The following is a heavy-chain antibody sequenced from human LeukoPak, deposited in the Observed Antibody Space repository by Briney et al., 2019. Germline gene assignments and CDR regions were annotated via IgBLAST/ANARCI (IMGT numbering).Heavy chain of an antibody. D-gene: IGHD6-13*01. V-gene: IGHV3-7*01. CDR1: GFSFSIYW. CDR3: ARVGTAEGTLEDY. J-gene: IGHJ4*02. CDR2: IMHDGGEK. Sequence: GGSLRLSCAASGFSFSIYWMSWVRQPPGKGLEWVANIMHDGGEKNYVDSVKGRFTISRDNAKNSLYLQMNSLRAEDTAVYYCARVGTAEGTLEDYWGQGTLVTVSS.